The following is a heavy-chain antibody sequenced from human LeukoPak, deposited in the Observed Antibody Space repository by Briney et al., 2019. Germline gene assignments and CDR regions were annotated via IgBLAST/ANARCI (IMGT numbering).Heavy chain of an antibody. CDR2: IKQDGSEK. CDR1: GFTFSNYW. J-gene: IGHJ4*02. D-gene: IGHD4-23*01. V-gene: IGHV3-7*01. Sequence: GGSLRLSCAASGFTFSNYWMSWVRQAPGKGLEWVANIKQDGSEKYYVDSVKGRFTISRDNAKNSLYLQMNSLRAEDTAVYYCARDHTVVIDYWGQGTLVTVSS. CDR3: ARDHTVVIDY.